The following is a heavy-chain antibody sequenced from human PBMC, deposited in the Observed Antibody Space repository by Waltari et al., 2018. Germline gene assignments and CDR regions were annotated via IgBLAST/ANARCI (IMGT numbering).Heavy chain of an antibody. Sequence: VQLQESGPGLVKPSETLSLTCTASGGSISISSWSWIRQPPGKGLEWIGHVYYRGNTDYKPSLKSRVSMSVDTSKNQFSLKMTSVTAADTAIYFCATYGSGSPSGYWLDPWGPGTLVIVSA. CDR1: GGSISISS. V-gene: IGHV4-59*01. D-gene: IGHD3-10*01. CDR2: VYYRGNT. J-gene: IGHJ5*02. CDR3: ATYGSGSPSGYWLDP.